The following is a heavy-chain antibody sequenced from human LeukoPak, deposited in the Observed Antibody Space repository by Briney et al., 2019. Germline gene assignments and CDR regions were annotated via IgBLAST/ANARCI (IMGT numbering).Heavy chain of an antibody. V-gene: IGHV3-23*01. Sequence: GGSLRLSCAASGFTFTSYPMNWVRQAPGKGLGWVATIASAGFKAYYADSLKGRFVISRDNSQQTTYLQMNSLRADDTAVYYCAKDLFLFFGDTRGQGTLVTVSS. J-gene: IGHJ5*02. CDR2: IASAGFKA. CDR1: GFTFTSYP. D-gene: IGHD3/OR15-3a*01. CDR3: AKDLFLFFGDT.